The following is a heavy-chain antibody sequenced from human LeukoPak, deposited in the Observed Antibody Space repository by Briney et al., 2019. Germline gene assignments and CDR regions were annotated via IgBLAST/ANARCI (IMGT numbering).Heavy chain of an antibody. D-gene: IGHD3-3*01. J-gene: IGHJ6*04. CDR3: AKQPQGSGYLDV. V-gene: IGHV3-33*06. CDR1: GFTFSSYG. CDR2: IWYDGSNK. Sequence: PAMSLRRSCSAYGFTFSSYGMHWLRQAPGHGLEWVAVIWYDGSNKYYADSVKGRFTISRDNSKNTLYLQMNSLRAEDTAVYYCAKQPQGSGYLDVWGKGTTVTVSS.